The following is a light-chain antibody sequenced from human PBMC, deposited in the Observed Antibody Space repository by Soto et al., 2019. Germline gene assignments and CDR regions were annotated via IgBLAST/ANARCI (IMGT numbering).Light chain of an antibody. CDR1: SSDVGGYNY. Sequence: QSVLTQPASVSGSPGQSITISCTGTSSDVGGYNYVSWYQQHPGKAPKLMIYDVTYRPSGVSNRFSGSKSGNTASLTISGLQAEDEADYYCSSYTRSSTLVLFGGGTKVTVL. V-gene: IGLV2-14*01. CDR3: SSYTRSSTLVL. J-gene: IGLJ2*01. CDR2: DVT.